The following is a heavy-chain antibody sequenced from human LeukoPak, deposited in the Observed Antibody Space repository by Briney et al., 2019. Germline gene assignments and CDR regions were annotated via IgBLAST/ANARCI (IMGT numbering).Heavy chain of an antibody. D-gene: IGHD1-26*01. V-gene: IGHV3-9*01. CDR2: ISWNSGSI. CDR1: GFTFDDYA. J-gene: IGHJ4*02. CDR3: AKDTERGASGTFDY. Sequence: PGGSLRLSCAASGFTFDDYAMHWVRQAPGKGLEWVSGISWNSGSIGYADSVKGRFTISRDNAKNSLYLQMNSLRAEDTALYYCAKDTERGASGTFDYWGQGTLVTVSS.